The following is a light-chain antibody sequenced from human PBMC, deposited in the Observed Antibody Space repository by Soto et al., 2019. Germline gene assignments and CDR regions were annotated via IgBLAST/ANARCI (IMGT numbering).Light chain of an antibody. CDR2: GAS. CDR1: QSITTY. Sequence: DIQMTQSPSSLSASVGDRVTLTCRASQSITTYLNWYQQKPGKAPKVLIYGASSLQSGVPSRFSGSGSGTDFTLTISSLQPEDFATYYCQQSYSIPSFGQVTKVEIK. V-gene: IGKV1-39*01. J-gene: IGKJ1*01. CDR3: QQSYSIPS.